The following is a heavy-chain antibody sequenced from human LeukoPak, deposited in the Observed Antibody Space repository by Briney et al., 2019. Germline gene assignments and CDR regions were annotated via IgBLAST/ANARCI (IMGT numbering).Heavy chain of an antibody. CDR1: GFTFSSYT. J-gene: IGHJ4*02. Sequence: GGSLRLSCAASGFTFSSYTINWVRQAPGKGLEWVSSISSSGSYIYYADSVKGRFTISRDNAKNSLDLQMNSLRAEDTAVYFCAKFEGATIPGWFNDYWGQGILVTVSS. V-gene: IGHV3-21*04. D-gene: IGHD6-19*01. CDR3: AKFEGATIPGWFNDY. CDR2: ISSSGSYI.